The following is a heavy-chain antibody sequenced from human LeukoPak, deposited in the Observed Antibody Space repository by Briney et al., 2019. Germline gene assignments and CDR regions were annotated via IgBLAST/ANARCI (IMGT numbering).Heavy chain of an antibody. J-gene: IGHJ3*02. D-gene: IGHD3-9*01. Sequence: PSETLSLTCTVSGGSISSYYWSWIRQPPGKGLGWIGYIYYSGSTNYNPSLKSRVTISVDTPKNQFSLKLSSVTAADTAVYYCARGRIYYDILTGYYTPVGAFDIWGQGTMVTVSS. V-gene: IGHV4-59*08. CDR2: IYYSGST. CDR1: GGSISSYY. CDR3: ARGRIYYDILTGYYTPVGAFDI.